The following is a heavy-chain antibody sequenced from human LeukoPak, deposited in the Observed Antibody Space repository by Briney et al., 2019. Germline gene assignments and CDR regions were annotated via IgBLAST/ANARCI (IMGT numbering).Heavy chain of an antibody. CDR3: AREYCSSTSCYWVNWFDP. Sequence: PSETLSLTCTVSGGSISSYYWSWIRQPAGKGLEWIGRIYTSGSTNYNPSLKSRVTMSVDTSKNRFSLKLSSVTAADTAVYYCAREYCSSTSCYWVNWFDPWGQGTLVTVSS. CDR1: GGSISSYY. J-gene: IGHJ5*02. CDR2: IYTSGST. V-gene: IGHV4-4*07. D-gene: IGHD2-2*01.